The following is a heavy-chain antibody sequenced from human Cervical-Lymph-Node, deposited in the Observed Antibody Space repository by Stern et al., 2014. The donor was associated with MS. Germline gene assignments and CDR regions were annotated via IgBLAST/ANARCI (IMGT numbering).Heavy chain of an antibody. V-gene: IGHV4-59*01. Sequence: QVQLQESGPGLLKPSETLYLTCSVSGDSITDYYWNWIRQSPGKGLEWIGYFFYKGSRSYNPSLNSRLTMSVDVSKNQISLWLTSVTAADTAVYYCARGEGYSTTWYYFDHWGPGALVTVSS. CDR3: ARGEGYSTTWYYFDH. CDR1: GDSITDYY. CDR2: FFYKGSR. D-gene: IGHD6-13*01. J-gene: IGHJ4*01.